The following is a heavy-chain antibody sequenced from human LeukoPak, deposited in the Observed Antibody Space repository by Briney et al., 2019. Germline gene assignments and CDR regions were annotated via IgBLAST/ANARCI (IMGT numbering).Heavy chain of an antibody. CDR3: ARGKRGLITIFGVVIQYYFDY. V-gene: IGHV1-8*03. CDR2: MNPNSGNT. Sequence: ASVKVSCRASGYTFTNYDINWVQQATGQGLEWMGWMNPNSGNTEYAQQFQGRVTITRNTSISTAYMELSSLRSEDTAVYYCARGKRGLITIFGVVIQYYFDYWGQGTLVTVSS. J-gene: IGHJ4*02. D-gene: IGHD3-3*01. CDR1: GYTFTNYD.